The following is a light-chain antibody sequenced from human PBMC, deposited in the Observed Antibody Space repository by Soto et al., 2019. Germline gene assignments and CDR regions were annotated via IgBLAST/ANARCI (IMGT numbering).Light chain of an antibody. V-gene: IGLV9-49*01. CDR3: GADHGSGSNFVV. CDR1: SGYSNYK. CDR2: VGTGGIVG. J-gene: IGLJ2*01. Sequence: QSVLTQPPSASASLGASXTLTCTLSSGYSNYKVDWYQQRPGKGPRFVMRVGTGGIVGSKGDGIPDRFSVLGSGLNRYLTIKNIQEEDESDYHCGADHGSGSNFVVFGGGTQLTVL.